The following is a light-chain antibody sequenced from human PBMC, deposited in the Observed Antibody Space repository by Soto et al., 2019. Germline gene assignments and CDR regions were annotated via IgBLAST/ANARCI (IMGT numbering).Light chain of an antibody. CDR1: QSVGGTY. CDR3: QQYGSSPYT. J-gene: IGKJ2*01. V-gene: IGKV3-20*01. Sequence: EIVLTQSPGTLSLSAGERATLSCRASQSVGGTYLAWYKQKDGQAPRLLIYLASSRATGIPDRFSGSGSGTDFTLTISRLEAEDFAVYYCQQYGSSPYTFGQGTMLEIK. CDR2: LAS.